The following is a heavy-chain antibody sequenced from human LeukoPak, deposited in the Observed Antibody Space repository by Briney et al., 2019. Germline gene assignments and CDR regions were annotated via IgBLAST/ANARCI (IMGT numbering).Heavy chain of an antibody. D-gene: IGHD3-10*02. V-gene: IGHV3-74*01. Sequence: GGSLRLSCAASGFTFSNYWMHWVRQAPGKGLVWVSRINSDGINTSYADSVKGRFTISRDNSKNTLYLQMNSLRAGDTAVYYCAELGITMIGGVWGKGTTVTISS. J-gene: IGHJ6*04. CDR3: AELGITMIGGV. CDR1: GFTFSNYW. CDR2: INSDGINT.